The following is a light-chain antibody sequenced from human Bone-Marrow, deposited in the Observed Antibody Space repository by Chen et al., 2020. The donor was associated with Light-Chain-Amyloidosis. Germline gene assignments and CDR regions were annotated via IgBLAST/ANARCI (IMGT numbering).Light chain of an antibody. V-gene: IGLV6-57*01. CDR2: EDD. CDR1: SGSIATNY. J-gene: IGLJ3*02. Sequence: NFMLTQPHSVSESPGKTVIISCTRSSGSIATNYVQWYQQRPGSSPTTVIYEDDQRPPGVPDQFSGAIDRSSNSASRTISGLRTEDEADYDCQSYQGSSQGVFGGGTKLTGL. CDR3: QSYQGSSQGV.